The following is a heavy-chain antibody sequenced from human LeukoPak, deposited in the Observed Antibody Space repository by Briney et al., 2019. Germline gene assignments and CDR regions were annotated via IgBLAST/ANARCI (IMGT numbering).Heavy chain of an antibody. CDR1: GGSISSSSYY. Sequence: SETLSLTCTVSGGSISSSSYYWGWIRQPPGKGLEWIGSIYYSGSTYYNPSLKSRVTISVDTSKNQFSLKLSSVTAADTAVYYCARQGKIFGVVGGGLNWFDPWGQGTLVTVSS. J-gene: IGHJ5*02. V-gene: IGHV4-39*01. CDR2: IYYSGST. CDR3: ARQGKIFGVVGGGLNWFDP. D-gene: IGHD3-3*01.